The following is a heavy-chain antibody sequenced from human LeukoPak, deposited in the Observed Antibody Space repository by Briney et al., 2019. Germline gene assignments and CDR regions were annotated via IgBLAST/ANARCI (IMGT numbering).Heavy chain of an antibody. CDR2: IIPILGIA. J-gene: IGHJ5*01. CDR1: GGTFSSYA. Sequence: ASVKVSCKASGGTFSSYAISWVRQAPGQGLEWMGRIIPILGIANYAQKFQGRVTITADKSTSTAYMELSSLRSEDTAVSYCARAYFLVFQAEEWFDSWGQGTLVTVSS. CDR3: ARAYFLVFQAEEWFDS. V-gene: IGHV1-69*04. D-gene: IGHD3-9*01.